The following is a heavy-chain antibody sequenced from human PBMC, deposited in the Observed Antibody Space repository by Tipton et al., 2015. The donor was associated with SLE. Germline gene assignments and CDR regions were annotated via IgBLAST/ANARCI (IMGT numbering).Heavy chain of an antibody. Sequence: TLSLTCTVSGASLGSHPWTWTRQPPGKGLEWMGYIYTSGSTNYNPSLKSRVTISADTSKNQFSLKLTSVIAADTAVYYCARDIEAPGDFLYFDYWGNGILVTVSS. J-gene: IGHJ4*01. V-gene: IGHV4-4*08. CDR1: GASLGSHP. CDR2: IYTSGST. D-gene: IGHD7-27*01. CDR3: ARDIEAPGDFLYFDY.